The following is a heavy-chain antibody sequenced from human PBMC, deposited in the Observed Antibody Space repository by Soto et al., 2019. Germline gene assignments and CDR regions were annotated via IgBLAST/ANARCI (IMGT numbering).Heavy chain of an antibody. V-gene: IGHV4-34*01. Sequence: PSETLSLTCAVYGGSFSGYYWSWIRQPPGKGLEWIGEINHSGSTNYNPSLKSRVTISVDTSKNQFSLKLSSVTAADTAVYYCARRGGYDILTGYYVPWFDPWGQGTLVTVSS. CDR1: GGSFSGYY. CDR2: INHSGST. J-gene: IGHJ5*02. CDR3: ARRGGYDILTGYYVPWFDP. D-gene: IGHD3-9*01.